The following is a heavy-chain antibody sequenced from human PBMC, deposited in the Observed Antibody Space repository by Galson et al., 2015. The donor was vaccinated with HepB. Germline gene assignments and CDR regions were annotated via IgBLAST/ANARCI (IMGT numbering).Heavy chain of an antibody. CDR3: ARVARTSYYFDY. V-gene: IGHV1-18*01. CDR2: ISTYNGNT. Sequence: SVKVSCKASGYIFTDYGVSWVRQAPGQGLEWVGWISTYNGNTNFAQKFQGRVSMTTNTSTTTAYMYPRSLTSDDTAVYYCARVARTSYYFDYWGQGTLVTVSS. CDR1: GYIFTDYG. J-gene: IGHJ4*02.